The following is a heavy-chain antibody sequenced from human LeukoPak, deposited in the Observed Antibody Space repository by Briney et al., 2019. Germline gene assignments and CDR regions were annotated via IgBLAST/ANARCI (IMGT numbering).Heavy chain of an antibody. Sequence: PGGSLRLSCASSRFTFDDYXXXSXXQAXXXXXXXXXXSNWNGGSTSYADSMKGRFTISRDNAENSLYLQMDSLRVDDTALYRCAREHSRWGPPYFDYWGQGTLVTVSS. CDR1: RFTFDDYX. J-gene: IGHJ4*02. D-gene: IGHD1-26*01. CDR2: SNWNGGST. V-gene: IGHV3-20*01. CDR3: AREHSRWGPPYFDY.